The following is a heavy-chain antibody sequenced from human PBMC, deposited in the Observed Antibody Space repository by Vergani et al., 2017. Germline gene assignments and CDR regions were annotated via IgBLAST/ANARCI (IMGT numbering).Heavy chain of an antibody. J-gene: IGHJ6*02. CDR3: ARHLAYCGGDCYPYYYGMDV. CDR1: GGSISSSSYY. V-gene: IGHV4-39*01. D-gene: IGHD2-21*02. CDR2: IYYSGST. Sequence: QLQLQESGPGLVNPSETLSLTCTVSGGSISSSSYYWGWIRQPPGKGLEWIGSIYYSGSTYYNPSLKSRVTISVDTSKNQFSLKLSSVTAADTAVYYCARHLAYCGGDCYPYYYGMDVWGQGTTVTVSS.